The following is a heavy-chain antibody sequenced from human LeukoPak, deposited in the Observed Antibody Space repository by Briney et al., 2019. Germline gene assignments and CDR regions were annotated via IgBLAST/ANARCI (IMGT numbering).Heavy chain of an antibody. CDR3: ARAGSSWYNWFDP. V-gene: IGHV3-48*03. J-gene: IGHJ5*02. CDR1: GFTFSSYE. Sequence: GGSLRLSCAASGFTFSSYETNWVRQAPGKGLEWVSYISSSGSTIYYADSVKGRFTISRDNAKNSLYLQMNSLRAEDTAVYYCARAGSSWYNWFDPWGQGTLVTVAS. D-gene: IGHD6-13*01. CDR2: ISSSGSTI.